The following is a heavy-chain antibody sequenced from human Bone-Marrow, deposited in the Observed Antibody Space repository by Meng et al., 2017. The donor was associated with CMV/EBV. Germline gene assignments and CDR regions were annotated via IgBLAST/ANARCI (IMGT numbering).Heavy chain of an antibody. CDR2: IYYSGST. Sequence: ESLKISCAASGFTFDDYGMSWVRQPPGKGLEWIGYIYYSGSTNYNPSLKSRVTISVDTSKNQFSLKLSSVTAADTAVYYCARDTHIVVVPAAIYYYYGMDVWGQGTTVTVSS. D-gene: IGHD2-2*01. V-gene: IGHV4-59*01. CDR1: GFTFDDYG. CDR3: ARDTHIVVVPAAIYYYYGMDV. J-gene: IGHJ6*02.